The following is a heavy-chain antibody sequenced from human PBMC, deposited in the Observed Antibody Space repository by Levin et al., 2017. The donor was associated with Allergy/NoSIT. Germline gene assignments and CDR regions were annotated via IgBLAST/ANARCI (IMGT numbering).Heavy chain of an antibody. CDR2: ISSSSSTI. Sequence: GGSLRLSCAASGFTFSSYSMNWVRQAPGKGLEWVSYISSSSSTIYYADSVKGRFTISRDNAKNSLYLQMNSLRAEDTAVYYCARDYLPELWGYNWFDPWGQGTLVTVSS. J-gene: IGHJ5*02. D-gene: IGHD4/OR15-4a*01. CDR1: GFTFSSYS. V-gene: IGHV3-48*01. CDR3: ARDYLPELWGYNWFDP.